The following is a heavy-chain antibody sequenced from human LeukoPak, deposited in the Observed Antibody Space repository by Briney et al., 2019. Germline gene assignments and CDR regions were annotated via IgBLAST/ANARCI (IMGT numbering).Heavy chain of an antibody. CDR3: ARGGLVYYDSSGYPGLFDY. Sequence: SETLSLTCTVSGGSISGYYWSWIRQPPGKGLEWIGYIYYSGSTNYNPSLKSRVTISVDTSKNQFSLKLTSMTAADTAVYYCARGGLVYYDSSGYPGLFDYWGQGTLVTVSS. CDR1: GGSISGYY. V-gene: IGHV4-59*01. CDR2: IYYSGST. J-gene: IGHJ4*02. D-gene: IGHD3-22*01.